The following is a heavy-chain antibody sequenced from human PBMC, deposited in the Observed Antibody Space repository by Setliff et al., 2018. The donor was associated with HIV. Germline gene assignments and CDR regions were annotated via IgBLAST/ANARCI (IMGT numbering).Heavy chain of an antibody. V-gene: IGHV1-46*04. J-gene: IGHJ4*02. CDR3: ASAPLTTVTTGPRYYLDY. D-gene: IGHD4-17*01. Sequence: ASVKVSCKASGYSFTTYFMHWVRQAPGQGLEWMGIIDPSGGSTNYAQKLQGRVTMTKDTSTSTVYMELRSIRSEDTAVYFCASAPLTTVTTGPRYYLDYWGQGTLVTVSS. CDR2: IDPSGGST. CDR1: GYSFTTYF.